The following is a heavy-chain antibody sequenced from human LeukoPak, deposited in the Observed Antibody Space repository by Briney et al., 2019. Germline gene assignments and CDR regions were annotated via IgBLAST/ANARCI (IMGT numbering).Heavy chain of an antibody. CDR1: GFTFSNIW. CDR2: IKHDGSET. CDR3: AKNGGPHGMDV. V-gene: IGHV3-7*02. D-gene: IGHD3-10*01. Sequence: GGSLRLSCAASGFTFSNIWMSWVRQAPGKGLEWVANIKHDGSETNYVDSVKGRFTISRDNAKNSLHLQMNSLRAEDTAVYYCAKNGGPHGMDVWGQGTTVTDSS. J-gene: IGHJ6*02.